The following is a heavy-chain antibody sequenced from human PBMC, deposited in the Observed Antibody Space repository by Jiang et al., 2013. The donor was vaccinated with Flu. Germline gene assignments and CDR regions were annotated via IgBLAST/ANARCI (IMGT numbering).Heavy chain of an antibody. D-gene: IGHD3-10*01. CDR1: GGSISSYY. Sequence: PGLVKPSETLSLTCTVSGGSISSYYWSWIRQPPGKGLEWIGYIYYSGSTNYNPSLKSRVTISVDTSKNQFSLKLSSVTAADTAVYYCASFSMVRGVSHWGQGTLVTVSS. CDR2: IYYSGST. V-gene: IGHV4-59*01. J-gene: IGHJ4*02. CDR3: ASFSMVRGVSH.